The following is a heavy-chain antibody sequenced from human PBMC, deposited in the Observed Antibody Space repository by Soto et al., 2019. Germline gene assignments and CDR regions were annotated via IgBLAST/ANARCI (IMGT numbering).Heavy chain of an antibody. CDR2: IIPIFGTA. D-gene: IGHD6-13*01. CDR1: VGSFSSYV. CDR3: ARVRFRIAAAGLHYYYGMDV. Sequence: SVKVSRKASVGSFSSYVISWRRQATEKGLEWMGGIIPIFGTANYAQKFQGRVTITADESTSTAYMELSSLRSEDTAVYYCARVRFRIAAAGLHYYYGMDVWGQGTTVTVSS. J-gene: IGHJ6*02. V-gene: IGHV1-69*13.